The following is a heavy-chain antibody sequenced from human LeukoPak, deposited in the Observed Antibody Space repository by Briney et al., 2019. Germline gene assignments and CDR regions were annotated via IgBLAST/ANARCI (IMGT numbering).Heavy chain of an antibody. J-gene: IGHJ4*02. CDR3: AREIGERGYSYGLGY. D-gene: IGHD5-18*01. CDR1: GYTFTGYY. Sequence: GASVKVSCKASGYTFTGYYMHWVRQAPGQGLEWMGWINPNSGGTNYAQKFQGRVIMTRDTSISTAYMELSRLRSDDTAVYYCAREIGERGYSYGLGYWGQGTLVTVSS. CDR2: INPNSGGT. V-gene: IGHV1-2*02.